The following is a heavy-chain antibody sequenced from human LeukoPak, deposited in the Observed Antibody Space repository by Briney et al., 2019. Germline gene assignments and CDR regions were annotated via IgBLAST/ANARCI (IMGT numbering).Heavy chain of an antibody. D-gene: IGHD1-26*01. Sequence: SVKVSCKASGGTFSSYTISWVRQAPGQGLEWMGRIIPIAGIANYAQKFQDRVTITADKSTSTAYMELSSLRSEDTAVYYCARDRGSGSYAFDYWGQGTLVTVSS. CDR3: ARDRGSGSYAFDY. V-gene: IGHV1-69*04. CDR2: IIPIAGIA. CDR1: GGTFSSYT. J-gene: IGHJ4*02.